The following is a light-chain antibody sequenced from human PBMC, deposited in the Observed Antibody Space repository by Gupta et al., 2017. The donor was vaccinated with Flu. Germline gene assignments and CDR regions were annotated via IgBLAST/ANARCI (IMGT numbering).Light chain of an antibody. J-gene: IGLJ3*02. CDR3: ETWDSNTRV. Sequence: QPVVTQSSAASASLGSSVELTCTLSSGHRNYIIEWHQQKPGKAPRFLMKVEGRGNYNRGSGVPDRFSASSSGAERHLTISNVQSEDEADYYCETWDSNTRVFGGGTRLTVV. V-gene: IGLV4-60*03. CDR2: VEGRGNY. CDR1: SGHRNYI.